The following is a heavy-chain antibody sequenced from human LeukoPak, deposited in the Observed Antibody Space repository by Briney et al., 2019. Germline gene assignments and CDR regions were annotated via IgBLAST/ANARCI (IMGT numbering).Heavy chain of an antibody. D-gene: IGHD6-19*01. V-gene: IGHV5-51*01. CDR2: IYPGDSDT. J-gene: IGHJ4*02. CDR1: GYSFTSYW. Sequence: GESLKISFKGSGYSFTSYWIGWVRPMPGKGLEWMGIIYPGDSDTRYSPSFQGQVTISADKSISTAYLQWSSLKASDTAMYYCARHGGSNSGWYYFDYWGQGTLVTVSS. CDR3: ARHGGSNSGWYYFDY.